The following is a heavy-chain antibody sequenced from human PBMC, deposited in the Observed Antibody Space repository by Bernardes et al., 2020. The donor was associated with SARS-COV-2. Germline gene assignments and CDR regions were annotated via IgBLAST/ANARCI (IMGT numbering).Heavy chain of an antibody. V-gene: IGHV3-72*01. CDR1: GFSFSDHY. J-gene: IGHJ6*02. Sequence: GRSLRVSCVASGFSFSDHYMDWVRQAPGKGLEWVGRFRNKGSNYSTKYAASVQGRFTISRDDSRNSLYLQMNSLRTEDTAVYYCAREVPKHRDSSGYAHYYYAMDVWGQGTTVTVSS. CDR3: AREVPKHRDSSGYAHYYYAMDV. CDR2: FRNKGSNYST. D-gene: IGHD3-22*01.